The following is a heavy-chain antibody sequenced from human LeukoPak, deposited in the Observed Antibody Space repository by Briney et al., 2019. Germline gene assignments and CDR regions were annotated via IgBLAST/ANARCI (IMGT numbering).Heavy chain of an antibody. CDR3: ARDLQYQLLSSGY. CDR2: INPNSGGT. Sequence: ASVKVSCKASGYTFTGYYMHWVRQAPGQGLEWMGWINPNSGGTNYAQKFQGRVTMTRDTSISTAYMELSGLRSDDTAVYYCARDLQYQLLSSGYWGQGTLVTVSS. D-gene: IGHD2-2*01. V-gene: IGHV1-2*02. CDR1: GYTFTGYY. J-gene: IGHJ4*02.